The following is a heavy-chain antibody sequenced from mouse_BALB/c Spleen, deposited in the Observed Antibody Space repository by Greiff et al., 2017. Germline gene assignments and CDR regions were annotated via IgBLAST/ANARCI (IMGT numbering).Heavy chain of an antibody. CDR1: GYSITSGYY. Sequence: EVKLMESGPGLVKPSQSLSLTCSVTGYSITSGYYWNWIRQFPGNKLEWMGYISYDGSNNYNPSLKNRISITRDTSKNQFFLKLNSVTTEDTATYYCARGGDGNLDYWGQGTTLTVSS. D-gene: IGHD3-3*01. J-gene: IGHJ2*01. CDR2: ISYDGSN. V-gene: IGHV3-6*02. CDR3: ARGGDGNLDY.